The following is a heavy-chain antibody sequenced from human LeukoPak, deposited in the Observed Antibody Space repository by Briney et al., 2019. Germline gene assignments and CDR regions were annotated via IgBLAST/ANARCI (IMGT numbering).Heavy chain of an antibody. J-gene: IGHJ6*03. CDR3: ARDGRSAYCGGDCYSHYYYMDV. V-gene: IGHV1-18*01. D-gene: IGHD2-21*02. CDR1: GYTFTSYG. CDR2: ISAYNGNT. Sequence: GASVKVSCKASGYTFTSYGISWVRQAPGQGLERMGWISAYNGNTNYAQKLQGRVTMTTDTSTSTAYMEPRSLRSDDTAVYYCARDGRSAYCGGDCYSHYYYMDVWGKGTTVTVSS.